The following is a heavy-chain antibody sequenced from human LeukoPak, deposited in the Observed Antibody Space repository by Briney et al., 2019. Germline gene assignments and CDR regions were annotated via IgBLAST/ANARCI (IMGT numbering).Heavy chain of an antibody. CDR3: ASRYYYAPYNFDY. J-gene: IGHJ4*02. Sequence: SQSQSSTCTVSGGSISSGDYYWSWIRQHPGKGLEWIGHIYYSGSTYYNPSLKSRVTISLDTSKNQFSLKLSSVTAADTAVYFCASRYYYAPYNFDYRGPVTLVTVSS. D-gene: IGHD3-10*01. CDR2: IYYSGST. V-gene: IGHV4-31*03. CDR1: GGSISSGDYY.